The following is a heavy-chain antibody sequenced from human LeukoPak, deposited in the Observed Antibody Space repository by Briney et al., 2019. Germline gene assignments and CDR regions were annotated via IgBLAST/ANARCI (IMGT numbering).Heavy chain of an antibody. CDR2: ISSSSSYI. CDR1: GFTFSSYS. Sequence: GGSLRLSCAASGFTFSSYSMNWVRQAPGKGLEWVSSISSSSSYIYYADSVKGRFTISRDNAKNSLYLQMDSLRAEDTAVYYCASSPAVAGTGRGQGTLVTVSS. V-gene: IGHV3-21*01. J-gene: IGHJ4*02. CDR3: ASSPAVAGTG. D-gene: IGHD6-19*01.